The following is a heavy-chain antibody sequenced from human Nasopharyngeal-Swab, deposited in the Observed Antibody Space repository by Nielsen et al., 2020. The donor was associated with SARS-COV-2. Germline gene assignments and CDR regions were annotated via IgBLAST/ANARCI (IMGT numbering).Heavy chain of an antibody. CDR2: ISYDGGNK. J-gene: IGHJ4*02. CDR3: ARGYSGYDHTSLFFDY. Sequence: GGSLRLSCAASGFTFSSYAMNWVRQAPGKGLEWVAVISYDGGNKYYADSVKGRFTISRDNSKNTLYLQMNSLRAEDTAVYYCARGYSGYDHTSLFFDYWGQGTLVTVSS. CDR1: GFTFSSYA. V-gene: IGHV3-30*04. D-gene: IGHD5-12*01.